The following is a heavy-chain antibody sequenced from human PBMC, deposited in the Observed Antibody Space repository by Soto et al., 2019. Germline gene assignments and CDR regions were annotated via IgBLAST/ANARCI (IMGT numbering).Heavy chain of an antibody. J-gene: IGHJ6*03. CDR1: GYTLTELS. CDR2: FDPEDGET. CDR3: ATYYGSGSYTNFYYYYYMDV. D-gene: IGHD3-10*01. V-gene: IGHV1-24*01. Sequence: ASVKVSCKVSGYTLTELSMHWVRQAPGKGLEWMGGFDPEDGETIYAQKFQGRVTMTEDTSTDTAYMELSSLRSEDTAVYYCATYYGSGSYTNFYYYYYMDVWGKGTTVTVSS.